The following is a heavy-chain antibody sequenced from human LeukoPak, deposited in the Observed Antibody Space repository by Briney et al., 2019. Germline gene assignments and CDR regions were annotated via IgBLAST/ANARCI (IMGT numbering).Heavy chain of an antibody. D-gene: IGHD3-22*01. V-gene: IGHV3-21*01. CDR1: GFTFSSYS. Sequence: PGGSLRLSCAASGFTFSSYSMNWVRQAPGKGLEWVSSISSSSSYIYYADSVKGRFTISRDNAKNSLYLQMNSLRAEDTAVYYCARQYYYDSSGYWSGYYLDYWGQGTLVTVSS. CDR3: ARQYYYDSSGYWSGYYLDY. J-gene: IGHJ4*02. CDR2: ISSSSSYI.